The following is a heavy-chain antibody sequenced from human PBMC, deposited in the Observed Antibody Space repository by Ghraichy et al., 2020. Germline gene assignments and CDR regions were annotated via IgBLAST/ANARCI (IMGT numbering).Heavy chain of an antibody. CDR1: GGSISSSSYY. V-gene: IGHV4-39*07. J-gene: IGHJ5*02. CDR3: ARGRLNHRTPEILRWQYQLLWANWFDP. Sequence: SETLSLTCTVSGGSISSSSYYWGWIRQPPGKGLEWIGSIYYSGSTYYNPSLKSRVTISVDTSKNQFSLKLSSVTAADTAVYYCARGRLNHRTPEILRWQYQLLWANWFDPWGQGTLVTVSS. D-gene: IGHD2-2*01. CDR2: IYYSGST.